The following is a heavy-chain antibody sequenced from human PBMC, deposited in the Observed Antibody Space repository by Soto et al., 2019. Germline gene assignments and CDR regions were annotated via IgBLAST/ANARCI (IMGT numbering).Heavy chain of an antibody. Sequence: ASVKVSCKASGYTFTGYFIHWLRHAPGQGLEWMGRINPNSGATNYARKFQDRVTMARDTSINTAYMELSSLRSDDTAIYYCANLLPTPDWFDTWGQGTLVTVYS. CDR3: ANLLPTPDWFDT. D-gene: IGHD1-26*01. CDR2: INPNSGAT. J-gene: IGHJ5*02. V-gene: IGHV1-2*06. CDR1: GYTFTGYF.